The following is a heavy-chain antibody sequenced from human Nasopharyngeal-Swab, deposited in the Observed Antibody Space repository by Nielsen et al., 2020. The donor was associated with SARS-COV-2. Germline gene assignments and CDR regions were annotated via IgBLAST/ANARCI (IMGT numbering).Heavy chain of an antibody. CDR1: GFTFSNYG. CDR3: ARGGWLQIITYFDL. J-gene: IGHJ2*01. V-gene: IGHV3-33*01. CDR2: IWYDGSNK. D-gene: IGHD5-24*01. Sequence: GGSLRLSCAASGFTFSNYGMHWVRQAPGKGLEWVALIWYDGSNKYYAGSVKGRFTISRDNSKNTLYLQMNSLRAEDTAVYYCARGGWLQIITYFDLWGRGTLVTVSS.